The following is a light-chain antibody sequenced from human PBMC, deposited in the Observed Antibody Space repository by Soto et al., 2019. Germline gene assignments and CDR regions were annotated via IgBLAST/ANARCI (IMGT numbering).Light chain of an antibody. CDR3: HQYGSSPWT. CDR1: QTVTSNH. CDR2: GAS. V-gene: IGKV3-20*01. J-gene: IGKJ1*01. Sequence: ENVLTQSPGTLSVSPGERATLSCRASQTVTSNHIAWYQQKPGHTPRLLVYGASSRATGIPDRFSGGGSGTDFTLTISRVEAEDFAVYYCHQYGSSPWTFGQGTKVEIK.